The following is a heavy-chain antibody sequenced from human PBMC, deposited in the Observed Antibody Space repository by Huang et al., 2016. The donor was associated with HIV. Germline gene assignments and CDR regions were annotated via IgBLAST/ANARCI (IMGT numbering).Heavy chain of an antibody. V-gene: IGHV4-59*11. CDR2: LSDTWRT. J-gene: IGHJ2*01. CDR1: GGSIRSHH. D-gene: IGHD6-19*01. CDR3: ARSPQIYQTSGLAHYYFDF. Sequence: QVQLQESGPGLVKPSETLSLSCTVSGGSIRSHHWSWIRQPPGTGLEWIATLSDTWRTNYNPSIKIRVSMSLDTSKNNFSLKLTSVTAADTAVYYCARSPQIYQTSGLAHYYFDFWGRGTLVTVSS.